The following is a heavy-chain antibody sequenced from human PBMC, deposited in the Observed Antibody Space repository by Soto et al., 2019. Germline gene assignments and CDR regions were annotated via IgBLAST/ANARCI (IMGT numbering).Heavy chain of an antibody. CDR1: GGSISSSNW. D-gene: IGHD3-22*01. V-gene: IGHV4-4*02. CDR2: IYHSGST. CDR3: ARAAAQNYYDSSGYPTTFDY. Sequence: SETLSLTCAVSGGSISSSNWWSWVRQPPGKGLEWIGEIYHSGSTNYNPSLKSRVTISVDKSKNQFSLKLSSVTAADTAVYYCARAAAQNYYDSSGYPTTFDYWGQGTLVT. J-gene: IGHJ4*02.